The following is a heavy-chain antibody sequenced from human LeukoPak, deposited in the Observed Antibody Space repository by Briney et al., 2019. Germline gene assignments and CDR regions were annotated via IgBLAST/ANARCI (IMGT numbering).Heavy chain of an antibody. CDR3: ARDTGVWFDP. CDR1: GYSISSGYY. D-gene: IGHD7-27*01. J-gene: IGHJ5*02. CDR2: VYHSGST. V-gene: IGHV4-38-2*02. Sequence: SETLSLTCNVSGYSISSGYYWGWIRQPPGKGLEWIGSVYHSGSTYYNPSLKSRVTISVDTSKNQFSLKLSSVTAADTAVYYCARDTGVWFDPWGQGTLVTVSS.